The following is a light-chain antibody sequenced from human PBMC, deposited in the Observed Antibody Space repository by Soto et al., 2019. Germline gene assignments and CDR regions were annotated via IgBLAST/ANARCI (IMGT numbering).Light chain of an antibody. J-gene: IGKJ5*01. Sequence: EIFLTQSRSSLSLSPEERATYSCRASQSVSSYLAWYQQKPGQAPRLLIYDASNRATGIPARFSGTGSETDFTLTISGLQSEDSAVYFCQQYNNWPFSFGQGTRLEIK. CDR3: QQYNNWPFS. V-gene: IGKV3-11*01. CDR1: QSVSSY. CDR2: DAS.